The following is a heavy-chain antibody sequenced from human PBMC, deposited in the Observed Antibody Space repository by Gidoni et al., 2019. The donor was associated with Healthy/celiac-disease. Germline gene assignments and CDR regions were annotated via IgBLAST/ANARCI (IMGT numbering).Heavy chain of an antibody. D-gene: IGHD3-9*01. V-gene: IGHV1-18*01. J-gene: IGHJ5*02. CDR3: ARVPIQLRYFDWLFSNWFDP. CDR1: GYTFTSYG. Sequence: QAQLVQSGAEVKMPGSSVKVSCKASGYTFTSYGISWVRQAPGQGLEWMGWLSANNGNTNYAQKLQGRVSMTTDTSTSTAYMELRSLRSDDTAVYYCARVPIQLRYFDWLFSNWFDPGGQGTLVTVSS. CDR2: LSANNGNT.